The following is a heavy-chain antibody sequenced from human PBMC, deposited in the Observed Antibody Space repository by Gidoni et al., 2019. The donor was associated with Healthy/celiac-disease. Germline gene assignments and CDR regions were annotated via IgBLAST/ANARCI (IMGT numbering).Heavy chain of an antibody. CDR1: GFTFSSYS. V-gene: IGHV3-21*01. CDR2: ISSSSSYI. D-gene: IGHD3-10*01. Sequence: EVQLVESGGGLVKPGGSLRLSCAASGFTFSSYSMNWVRQAPGKGLEWVSAISSSSSYIYDADSVKGRFTSSRDNAKNSLYLQMNSLRAEDTAVYYCARDQHGSGSHYSFDYWGQGTLVTVSS. CDR3: ARDQHGSGSHYSFDY. J-gene: IGHJ4*02.